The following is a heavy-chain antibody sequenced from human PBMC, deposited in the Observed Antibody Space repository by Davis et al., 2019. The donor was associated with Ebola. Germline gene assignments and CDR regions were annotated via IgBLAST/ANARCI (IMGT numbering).Heavy chain of an antibody. CDR2: IYTSGST. D-gene: IGHD6-13*01. CDR3: ARGPTGAAAGNFDY. J-gene: IGHJ4*02. V-gene: IGHV4-4*07. Sequence: PSETLSLTCTVSGGSISSYYWSWIRQPAGKGLEWIGRIYTSGSTNYNPSLKSRVTMSVDTSKNQFSLKLSSVTAADTAVYYRARGPTGAAAGNFDYWGQGTLVTVSS. CDR1: GGSISSYY.